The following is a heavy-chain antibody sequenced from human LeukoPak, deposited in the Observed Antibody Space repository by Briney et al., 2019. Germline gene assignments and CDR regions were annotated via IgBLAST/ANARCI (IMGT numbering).Heavy chain of an antibody. CDR1: GFTFSSYA. J-gene: IGHJ4*02. CDR3: AKGTGFVVVPAAIDY. Sequence: GGSLRLSCAASGFTFSSYAMSWVRQAPGKGLEWVSAISGSGGSTYYADSVKGRFTISRDNSKNTLYLQMNSLRAEDTAVYYCAKGTGFVVVPAAIDYWGQGTLVTVSS. D-gene: IGHD2-2*01. CDR2: ISGSGGST. V-gene: IGHV3-23*01.